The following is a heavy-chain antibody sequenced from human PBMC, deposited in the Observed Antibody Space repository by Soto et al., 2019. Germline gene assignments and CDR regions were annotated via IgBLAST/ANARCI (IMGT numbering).Heavy chain of an antibody. J-gene: IGHJ6*03. CDR3: VRDSSYYYYMDV. V-gene: IGHV3-66*01. CDR1: GFTVSSNY. D-gene: IGHD2-2*01. CDR2: IYSGGST. Sequence: PGGSLRLSCAASGFTVSSNYMSWVRQAPGKGLEWVSVIYSGGSTYYADSVKGRFTISRDNSKNTLYLQMNSLRAEDTAVYYCVRDSSYYYYMDVWGKGTTVTVSS.